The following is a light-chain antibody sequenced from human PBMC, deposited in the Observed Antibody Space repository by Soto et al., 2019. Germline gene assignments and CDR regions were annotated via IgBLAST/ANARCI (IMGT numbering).Light chain of an antibody. CDR3: QQRSNWPPT. CDR2: DAS. Sequence: EIVLTQSPATLSLYPGESATLSCRASQSVSSYLAWYQQKTGQAPRLLIYDASNRATGIPARFSGSGSGTDFTLTISSLEPEEFAVYYCQQRSNWPPTFGQGNRLEIK. CDR1: QSVSSY. J-gene: IGKJ5*01. V-gene: IGKV3-11*01.